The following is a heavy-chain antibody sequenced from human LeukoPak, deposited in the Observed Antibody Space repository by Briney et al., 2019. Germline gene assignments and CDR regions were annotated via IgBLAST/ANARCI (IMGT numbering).Heavy chain of an antibody. D-gene: IGHD3-10*01. CDR3: ARRGSLWLYSNYYYYGMDV. CDR2: IYYSGST. Sequence: SSETLSLTCTVSGGSISSYYWSWIRQPPGKGLEWIGYIYYSGSTNYDPSLKSRVTISVDTSKNQFSLKLSSVTAADTAVYYCARRGSLWLYSNYYYYGMDVWGQGTTVTVSS. CDR1: GGSISSYY. J-gene: IGHJ6*02. V-gene: IGHV4-59*12.